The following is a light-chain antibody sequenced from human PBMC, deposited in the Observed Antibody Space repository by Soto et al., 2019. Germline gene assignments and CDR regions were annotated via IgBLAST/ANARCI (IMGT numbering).Light chain of an antibody. CDR1: QSVSSN. CDR3: QQYNKWPLT. CDR2: GAS. J-gene: IGKJ1*01. Sequence: IVMTQSPATLSVSPGERATLSCRASQSVSSNLAWYQQIPGQAPRLLIFGASRRATGVPDRFRGSGSGTEFTLTISSLQSEDVAVYYCQQYNKWPLTFGQGTKVEIK. V-gene: IGKV3-15*01.